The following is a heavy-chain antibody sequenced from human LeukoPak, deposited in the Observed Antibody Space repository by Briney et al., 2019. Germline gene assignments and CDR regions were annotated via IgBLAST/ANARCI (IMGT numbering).Heavy chain of an antibody. CDR2: FDPEDGET. Sequence: ASVKVSCKVSGYTLTELSMHWVRQAPGKGLEWMGGFDPEDGETIYAQKFQGRVTMTEDTSTDTAYMELSSLRSEDTAVYYCATGGGSYPESPCWYFDLWGRGTLVTVSS. J-gene: IGHJ2*01. V-gene: IGHV1-24*01. CDR3: ATGGGSYPESPCWYFDL. D-gene: IGHD1-26*01. CDR1: GYTLTELS.